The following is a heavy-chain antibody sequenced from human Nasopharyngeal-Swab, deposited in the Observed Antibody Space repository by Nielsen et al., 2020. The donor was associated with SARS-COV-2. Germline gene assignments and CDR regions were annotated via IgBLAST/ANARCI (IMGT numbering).Heavy chain of an antibody. V-gene: IGHV4-59*01. CDR2: IYYSGST. J-gene: IGHJ6*02. CDR3: ARDLNPNSSGWLPYYYYYGMDV. Sequence: RQAPGKGLEWIGYIYYSGSTNYNPSLKSRVTISVDTSKNQFSLKLSSVTAADTAVYYCARDLNPNSSGWLPYYYYYGMDVWGQGTTVTVSS. D-gene: IGHD6-19*01.